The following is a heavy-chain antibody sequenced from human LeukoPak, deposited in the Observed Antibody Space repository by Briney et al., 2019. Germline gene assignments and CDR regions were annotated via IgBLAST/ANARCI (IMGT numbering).Heavy chain of an antibody. D-gene: IGHD3-10*01. CDR1: GFTFSAYA. V-gene: IGHV3-23*01. J-gene: IGHJ5*02. Sequence: PTGGSLRLSCAASGFTFSAYAMTWFRQAPGKGLEWVSVISGSGDSTYYADSVKGRFTVSRDNSKNTLYLQMNSLRAEDTAVYYCAREYASGTYFAGSQPWGQGTLVTVSS. CDR2: ISGSGDST. CDR3: AREYASGTYFAGSQP.